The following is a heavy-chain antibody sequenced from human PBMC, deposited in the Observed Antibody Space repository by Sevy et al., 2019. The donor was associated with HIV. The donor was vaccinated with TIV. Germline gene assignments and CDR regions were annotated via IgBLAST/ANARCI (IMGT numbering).Heavy chain of an antibody. V-gene: IGHV4-30-2*01. D-gene: IGHD3-16*01. J-gene: IGHJ5*02. CDR3: ARGGSSREMGGGNWFDP. CDR1: GGSISSGGYS. Sequence: SETLSLTCAVSGGSISSGGYSWSWIRQPPGKGLEWIGYIYHSGSTYYNPSLKSRVTISVDRSKNQFSLKLSSVTAAATAVYYWARGGSSREMGGGNWFDPWGQGTLVTVSS. CDR2: IYHSGST.